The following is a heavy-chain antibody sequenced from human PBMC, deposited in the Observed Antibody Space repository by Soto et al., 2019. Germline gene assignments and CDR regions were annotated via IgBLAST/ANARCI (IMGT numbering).Heavy chain of an antibody. V-gene: IGHV4-59*01. D-gene: IGHD3-3*01. CDR1: GGSISSYY. J-gene: IGHJ6*02. Sequence: QVQLQESGPGLVKPSETLSLTCTVSGGSISSYYWSWIRQPPGKGLEGIGYIYYSGSTNYNPSLKSRVTISVDTSKNQFSLKLSSVTAADTAVYYCARGDYDFWSGRYYYGMDVWGQGTTVTVSS. CDR3: ARGDYDFWSGRYYYGMDV. CDR2: IYYSGST.